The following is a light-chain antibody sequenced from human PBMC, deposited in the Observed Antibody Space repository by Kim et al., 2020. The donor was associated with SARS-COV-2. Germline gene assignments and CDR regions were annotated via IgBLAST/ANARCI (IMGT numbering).Light chain of an antibody. J-gene: IGLJ2*01. CDR1: NIGDKS. V-gene: IGLV3-21*04. CDR3: QVWDSSSDHVV. Sequence: APGKTATISGGGDNIGDKSVHWYQQKPGQAPVLVLYYDNDRPSGIPERFSGSNSGNTATLTISRVEAGDEADYYCQVWDSSSDHVVFGGGTQLTVL. CDR2: YDN.